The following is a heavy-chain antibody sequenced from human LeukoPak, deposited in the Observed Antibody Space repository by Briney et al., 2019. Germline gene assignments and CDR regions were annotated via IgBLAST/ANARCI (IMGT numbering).Heavy chain of an antibody. V-gene: IGHV3-21*01. D-gene: IGHD2-2*01. J-gene: IGHJ4*02. CDR2: ISSSSSYI. CDR3: ARGGYCSSTSCYFDC. CDR1: GFTFSSYS. Sequence: GGSLRLSCAASGFTFSSYSMNWVRQAPGKGLEWVSSISSSSSYIYYADSVKGRFTISRDNAKNSLYLQINSLRAEDTAVYYCARGGYCSSTSCYFDCWGQGTLVTVSS.